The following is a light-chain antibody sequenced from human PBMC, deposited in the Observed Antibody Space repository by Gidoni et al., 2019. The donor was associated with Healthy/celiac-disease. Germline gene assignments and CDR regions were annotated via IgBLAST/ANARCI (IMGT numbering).Light chain of an antibody. CDR1: QSISSY. Sequence: DIQMTQSPSSLSAAVGDRVTITCRASQSISSYLNWYQQKPGKAPTLLIYAASSLQSGVPSRFSGSGSCTDFTLTIISLQPEDFATYYCQQSYSTPLTFGGGTKVEIK. J-gene: IGKJ4*01. V-gene: IGKV1-39*01. CDR3: QQSYSTPLT. CDR2: AAS.